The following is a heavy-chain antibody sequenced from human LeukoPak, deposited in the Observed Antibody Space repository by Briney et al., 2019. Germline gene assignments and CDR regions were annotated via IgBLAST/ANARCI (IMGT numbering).Heavy chain of an antibody. J-gene: IGHJ4*02. CDR1: GYTFTSYG. D-gene: IGHD3-22*01. V-gene: IGHV1-18*01. CDR3: ARDLTPGYYDSSSGPHYFDY. CDR2: NSAYNGNT. Sequence: ASVKVSCKASGYTFTSYGISWVRQAPGQGLEWMGWNSAYNGNTNYAQKLQGRVTMTTDTSTSTAYMELRSLRSDDTAVYYCARDLTPGYYDSSSGPHYFDYWGQGTLVTVSS.